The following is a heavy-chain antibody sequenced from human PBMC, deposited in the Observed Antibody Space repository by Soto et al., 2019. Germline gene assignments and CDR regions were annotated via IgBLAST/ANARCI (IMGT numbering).Heavy chain of an antibody. V-gene: IGHV3-74*01. CDR2: INGDGSST. Sequence: VQLVESGGGLVQPGGSLRLSCAASGFTFSNYWMHWVRQAPGKGLVWVSRINGDGSSTFYAGSVRGRFTVSRDNARDTLFLQINSLRAEDTAVYFCARGLRNYYAMDVWGQGTTVTVSS. CDR3: ARGLRNYYAMDV. J-gene: IGHJ6*02. CDR1: GFTFSNYW.